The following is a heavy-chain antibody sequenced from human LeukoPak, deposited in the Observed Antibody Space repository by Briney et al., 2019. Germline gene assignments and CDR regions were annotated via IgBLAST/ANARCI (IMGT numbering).Heavy chain of an antibody. Sequence: GGSLRLSCAASGFTFSSYAMSWVRQAPGKGLEWVANIKQDGSEKYYVDSVKGRFTISRDNAKNSLYLQMNSLRAEDTAVYYCARVSRYDSTGYYPYYFDSWGQGTLVTVSS. CDR2: IKQDGSEK. V-gene: IGHV3-7*01. D-gene: IGHD3-22*01. CDR1: GFTFSSYA. J-gene: IGHJ4*02. CDR3: ARVSRYDSTGYYPYYFDS.